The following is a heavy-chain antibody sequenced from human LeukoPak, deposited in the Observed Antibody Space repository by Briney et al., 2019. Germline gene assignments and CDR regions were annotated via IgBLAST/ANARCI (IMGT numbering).Heavy chain of an antibody. CDR1: GGSISSYY. V-gene: IGHV4-59*01. CDR2: ISYSGST. D-gene: IGHD3-10*01. J-gene: IGHJ4*02. CDR3: ARSSGSYGDS. Sequence: KPSETLSLTCTVSGGSISSYYWSWIRQPPGKRLEWIGYISYSGSTNYNPSLKSRVTISVDTSKNQFSLKLSSVTAADTAVYYCARSSGSYGDSWGQGTLVTVSS.